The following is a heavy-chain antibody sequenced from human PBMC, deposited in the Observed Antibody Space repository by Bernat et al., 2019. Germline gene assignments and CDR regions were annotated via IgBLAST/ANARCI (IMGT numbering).Heavy chain of an antibody. CDR2: ISYDGSNK. CDR1: GFTFSSYG. D-gene: IGHD3-10*01. V-gene: IGHV3-30*18. CDR3: AKDPQLLWLRELSHFDY. J-gene: IGHJ4*02. Sequence: QVQLVESGGGVVQPVRSLRLSCAASGFTFSSYGMHWVRQAPGKGLEWVAVISYDGSNKYYADSVKGRFTISRDNSKNTLYLQMNSLRAEDTAVYYCAKDPQLLWLRELSHFDYWGQGTLVTFSS.